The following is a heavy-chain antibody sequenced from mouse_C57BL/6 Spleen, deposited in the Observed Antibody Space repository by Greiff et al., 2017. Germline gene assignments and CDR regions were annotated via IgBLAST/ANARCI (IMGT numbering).Heavy chain of an antibody. CDR3: ARGRGDY. CDR2: IYPGSGST. J-gene: IGHJ2*01. V-gene: IGHV1-55*01. Sequence: VQLQESGAELVKPGASVKMSCKVSGYTFTSYWITWVKQRPGQGLEWIGDIYPGSGSTNYNEKFKSKATLTVDTSSSTAYMQLSSLTSEDSAVYYCARGRGDYWGQGTTLTVSS. CDR1: GYTFTSYW.